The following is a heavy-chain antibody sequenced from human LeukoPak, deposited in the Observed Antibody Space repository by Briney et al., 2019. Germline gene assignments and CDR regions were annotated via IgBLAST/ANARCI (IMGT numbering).Heavy chain of an antibody. CDR1: GFTFSSYA. CDR3: AKDIFSGDIVVVPAADY. D-gene: IGHD2-2*01. V-gene: IGHV3-23*01. CDR2: ISGSGGST. J-gene: IGHJ4*02. Sequence: EGSLRLSCAASGFTFSSYAMSWVRQAPGKGLEWVSAISGSGGSTYYADSVKGRFTISRDNSKNTLYLQMNSLRAEDTAVYYCAKDIFSGDIVVVPAADYWGQGTLVTVSS.